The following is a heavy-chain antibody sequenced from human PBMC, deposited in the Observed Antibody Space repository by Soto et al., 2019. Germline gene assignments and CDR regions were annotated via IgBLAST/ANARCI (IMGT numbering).Heavy chain of an antibody. Sequence: HVQLQESGPGPVTPSQTLSLSCTVSGVSITSGSYYWTWVRQSPGKVLEWSGYRYYSGNTYYNPSLISRASISVDTSKNQFFLKLTSVTAADTAVYFCARGGYDTSGQTCIGWGPDCWGQGTLVTVSS. CDR3: ARGGYDTSGQTCIGWGPDC. CDR2: RYYSGNT. CDR1: GVSITSGSYY. J-gene: IGHJ4*02. V-gene: IGHV4-30-4*01. D-gene: IGHD3-22*01.